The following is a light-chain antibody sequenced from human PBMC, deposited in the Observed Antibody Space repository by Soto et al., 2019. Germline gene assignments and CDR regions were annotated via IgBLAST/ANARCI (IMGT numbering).Light chain of an antibody. CDR3: HQYNNWPPGT. CDR1: QSVSSN. V-gene: IGKV3-15*01. CDR2: GAS. J-gene: IGKJ1*01. Sequence: EIVMTQSPATLSVSPEERATLSCRASQSVSSNLAWYQQKPGQAPRLLIYGASTRATGIPARFSGSGSGTQFTLTISSLQSEDFAVYYCHQYNNWPPGTFGQGTKVDIK.